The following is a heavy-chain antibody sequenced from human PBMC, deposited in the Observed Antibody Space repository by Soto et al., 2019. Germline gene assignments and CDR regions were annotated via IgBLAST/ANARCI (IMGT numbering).Heavy chain of an antibody. CDR2: IIPIFGTA. J-gene: IGHJ4*02. Sequence: QVQLVQSGAEVKKPGSSVKVSCKASGGTFSSYAISWVRQAPGQGLEWMGGIIPIFGTANYAQKFQGRVTMTADESTSTAYMELSSLRSEDTAVYYCAGYYDSRGYHYYFDYWGQGTLVTVSS. V-gene: IGHV1-69*01. CDR1: GGTFSSYA. CDR3: AGYYDSRGYHYYFDY. D-gene: IGHD3-22*01.